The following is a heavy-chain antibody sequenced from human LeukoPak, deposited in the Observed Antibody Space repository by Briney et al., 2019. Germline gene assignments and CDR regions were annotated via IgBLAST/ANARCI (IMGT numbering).Heavy chain of an antibody. V-gene: IGHV1-18*01. J-gene: IGHJ5*01. CDR1: GYTFSSYG. D-gene: IGHD2-15*01. CDR3: ARDHYSAGVSDS. Sequence: ASVKVSCKTSGYTFSSYGISWVRQAPGQGLEWMGWISTYNGNSNYSQKFQGRVTMTTDTSTSTAYMELRTLRSDDTAVYYCARDHYSAGVSDSWGQGTLVTVSS. CDR2: ISTYNGNS.